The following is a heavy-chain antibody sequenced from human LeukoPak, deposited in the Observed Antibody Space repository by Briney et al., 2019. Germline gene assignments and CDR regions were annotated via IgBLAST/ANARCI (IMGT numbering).Heavy chain of an antibody. CDR2: INHSGST. V-gene: IGHV4-34*01. CDR3: ARAPLWFGELFPYFDY. J-gene: IGHJ4*02. D-gene: IGHD3-10*01. CDR1: GGSFSGYY. Sequence: SETLSLTCAVYGGSFSGYYWSWIRQPPGKGLEWIGEINHSGSTNYNPSLKSRVTISVDTSKNQFSLKPSSVTAVDTAVYYCARAPLWFGELFPYFDYWGQGTLVTVSS.